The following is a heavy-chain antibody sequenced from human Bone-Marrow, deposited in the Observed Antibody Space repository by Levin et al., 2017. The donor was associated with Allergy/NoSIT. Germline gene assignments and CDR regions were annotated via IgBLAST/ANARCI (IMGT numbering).Heavy chain of an antibody. CDR3: AGLDVLRYFDWLLLDY. J-gene: IGHJ4*02. V-gene: IGHV3-66*02. CDR1: GFTVSSNY. Sequence: GESLKISCAASGFTVSSNYMSWVRQAPGKGLEWVSVIYSGGSTYYADSVKGRFTISRDNSKNTLYLQMNSLRAEDTAVYYCAGLDVLRYFDWLLLDYWGQGTLVTVSS. CDR2: IYSGGST. D-gene: IGHD3-9*01.